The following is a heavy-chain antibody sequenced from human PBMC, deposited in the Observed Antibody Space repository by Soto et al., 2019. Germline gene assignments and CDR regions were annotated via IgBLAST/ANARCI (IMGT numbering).Heavy chain of an antibody. J-gene: IGHJ4*01. CDR1: GFTFSSYA. CDR2: ISSSGGST. Sequence: EVQLLESGGDLIQPGGSLRLSCAASGFTFSSYAMSWVRQAPGKGLGWVSAISSSGGSTFYADSVKGRFTISRDNSRNTLYLQMNRLRAEDPAIYYCAKYQPMAQPRPYFDYWGHGTLVTVSS. V-gene: IGHV3-23*01. CDR3: AKYQPMAQPRPYFDY. D-gene: IGHD3-10*01.